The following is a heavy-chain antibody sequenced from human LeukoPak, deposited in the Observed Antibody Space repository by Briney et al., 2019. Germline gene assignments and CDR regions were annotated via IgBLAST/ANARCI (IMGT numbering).Heavy chain of an antibody. Sequence: GGSLTLSCAASGFSFSDYYMSWIRQAPGKGLEWLSYISGSSRTIYFADSVEGRFTISRGDAKNSLYLQMNRLTAEDTALYYCARTWDRFDPWGQGTLVTVSS. J-gene: IGHJ5*02. CDR2: ISGSSRTI. D-gene: IGHD1-26*01. CDR1: GFSFSDYY. CDR3: ARTWDRFDP. V-gene: IGHV3-11*01.